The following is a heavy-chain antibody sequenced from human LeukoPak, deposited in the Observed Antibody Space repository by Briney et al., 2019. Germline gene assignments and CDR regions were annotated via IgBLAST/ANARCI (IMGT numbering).Heavy chain of an antibody. J-gene: IGHJ5*02. D-gene: IGHD6-19*01. CDR3: ARGRYSSGWFKDKNWFDP. Sequence: PGGSLRLSCAASGFTFSKYAMSWVRQAPGKGLEWVSAISGSGGTTYYADSVKGRFTISRDNSKNTLYLQMNSLRAEDTAVYYCARGRYSSGWFKDKNWFDPWGQGIPVTVSS. CDR1: GFTFSKYA. V-gene: IGHV3-23*01. CDR2: ISGSGGTT.